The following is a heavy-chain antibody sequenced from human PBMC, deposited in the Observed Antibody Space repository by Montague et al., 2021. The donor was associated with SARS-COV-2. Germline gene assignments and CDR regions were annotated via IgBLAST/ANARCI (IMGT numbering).Heavy chain of an antibody. V-gene: IGHV4-4*07. CDR2: IYSSGNA. D-gene: IGHD6-13*01. CDR1: GGSINYYY. Sequence: SETLSLTCTVSGGSINYYYWHWLRQSAAKGLEWIGRIYSSGNANYSPSLTSRVTMSVDTSQNQFALKLNALTAADTAVYYCARGDQPQSGSWYFFDTWGQGALVTVSS. J-gene: IGHJ4*02. CDR3: ARGDQPQSGSWYFFDT.